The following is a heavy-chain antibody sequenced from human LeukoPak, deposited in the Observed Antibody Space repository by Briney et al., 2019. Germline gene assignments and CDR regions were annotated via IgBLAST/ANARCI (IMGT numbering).Heavy chain of an antibody. J-gene: IGHJ6*02. CDR2: IYYSGST. CDR1: GGSISSYY. V-gene: IGHV4-59*01. D-gene: IGHD3-10*01. CDR3: ARFGVRGTYYGMDV. Sequence: SETLSLTCTVSGGSISSYYWSWIRQPPGKGLEWIGYIYYSGSTNYNPSLKSRVTISVDTSKNQFSLNLSSVTAADTAVCYCARFGVRGTYYGMDVWGQGTTVTVSS.